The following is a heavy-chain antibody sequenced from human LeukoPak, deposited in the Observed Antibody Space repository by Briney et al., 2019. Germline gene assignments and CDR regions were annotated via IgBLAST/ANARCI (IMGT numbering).Heavy chain of an antibody. CDR3: ARLGYCTSISCNVLEY. CDR2: IYPGDSDA. Sequence: GESLKISCKGSEYRFANYWIAWVRQRPGKGLEWMGVIYPGDSDARYGPSFRGQVAFSADKSISTAYLQWSSLKASDTAMYYCARLGYCTSISCNVLEYWGQGTLVTVS. D-gene: IGHD2-8*01. V-gene: IGHV5-51*01. CDR1: EYRFANYW. J-gene: IGHJ4*02.